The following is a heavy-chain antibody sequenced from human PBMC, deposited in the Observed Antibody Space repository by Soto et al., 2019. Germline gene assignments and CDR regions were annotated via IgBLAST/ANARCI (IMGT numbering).Heavy chain of an antibody. Sequence: QVQLQESGPGLVKPSETLSLTCTVSVSGGSVSGDIHYWSWIRQPPGKGLEWSGFIYNTGSTNYNPSLKSRVTVSVDTSKNQFSLKMSSVTAADTAVYYCARGYRSSWYWFDLWGRGTLVTVSS. CDR1: GGSVSGDIHY. V-gene: IGHV4-61*01. CDR3: ARGYRSSWYWFDL. CDR2: IYNTGST. D-gene: IGHD6-13*01. J-gene: IGHJ2*01.